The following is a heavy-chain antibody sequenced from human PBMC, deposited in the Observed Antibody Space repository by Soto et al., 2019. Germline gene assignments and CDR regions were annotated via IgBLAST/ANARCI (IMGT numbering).Heavy chain of an antibody. CDR2: IIPILGIA. Sequence: ASVKVSCKASGGTFSSYTISWVRQAPGQGLEWMGRIIPILGIANYAQKFQGRVTITADKSTSTAYMELSSLRSEDTAVYYCASASRGGYEVNWFDPWGQGTLVTVSS. V-gene: IGHV1-69*02. D-gene: IGHD5-12*01. J-gene: IGHJ5*02. CDR3: ASASRGGYEVNWFDP. CDR1: GGTFSSYT.